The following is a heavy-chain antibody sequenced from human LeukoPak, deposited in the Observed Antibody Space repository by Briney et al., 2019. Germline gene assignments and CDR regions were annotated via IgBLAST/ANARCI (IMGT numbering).Heavy chain of an antibody. CDR2: ISGSGGST. Sequence: QPGGSLRLSCAASGFTFSSYAMSWVRQAPGKGLEWVSAISGSGGSTYYADSVKGRFTISRDNSKNTLYLQMNSLRAEDTAVYYCAKDAKAVDTAMVLIDYWGQGTLVTVSS. D-gene: IGHD5-18*01. V-gene: IGHV3-23*01. J-gene: IGHJ4*02. CDR3: AKDAKAVDTAMVLIDY. CDR1: GFTFSSYA.